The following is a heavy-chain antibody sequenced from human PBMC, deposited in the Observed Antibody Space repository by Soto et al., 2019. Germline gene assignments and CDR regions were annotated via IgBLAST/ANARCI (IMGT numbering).Heavy chain of an antibody. CDR1: GYTFTSYA. V-gene: IGHV1-3*01. Sequence: ASVKVSCKASGYTFTSYAMHWVRQAPGQRLEWMGWINAGNGNTKYSQKFQGRVTITRDTSASTAYMELSSLRSEDTAVYYCAIEGVAAAGTTDAFDIWGQGTMVTVS. CDR3: AIEGVAAAGTTDAFDI. J-gene: IGHJ3*02. D-gene: IGHD6-13*01. CDR2: INAGNGNT.